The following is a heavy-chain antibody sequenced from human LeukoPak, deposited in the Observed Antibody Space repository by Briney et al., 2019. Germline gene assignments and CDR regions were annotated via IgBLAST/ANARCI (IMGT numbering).Heavy chain of an antibody. J-gene: IGHJ4*02. CDR2: IKQDGSEK. D-gene: IGHD3-22*01. CDR1: GFTFSRYW. V-gene: IGHV3-7*01. Sequence: GGSLRLSCAAPGFTFSRYWMSWVRQAPGRGLEWVANIKQDGSEKYYVDSVKGRFTISRDNAKNSLYLQMNSLRDEDTAMYYCARGPTVTMTPGDFDSWGPGTLVTVSS. CDR3: ARGPTVTMTPGDFDS.